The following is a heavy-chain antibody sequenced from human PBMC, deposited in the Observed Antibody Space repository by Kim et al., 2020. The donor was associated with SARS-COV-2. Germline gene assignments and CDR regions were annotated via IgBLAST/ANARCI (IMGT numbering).Heavy chain of an antibody. J-gene: IGHJ4*02. CDR1: GGSINTYY. Sequence: SETLSLTCTVSGGSINTYYWSWIRQPPSKGLEWIGYIYNSGSTDYNPSLKSRVAISADTSKKQLSLMLSSVTAADTAVYYCARRDSTNWYFDYWGLGTL. CDR2: IYNSGST. CDR3: ARRDSTNWYFDY. V-gene: IGHV4-59*08. D-gene: IGHD7-27*01.